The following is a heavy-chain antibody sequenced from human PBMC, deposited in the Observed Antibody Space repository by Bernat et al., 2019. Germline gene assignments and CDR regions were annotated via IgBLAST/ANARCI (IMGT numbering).Heavy chain of an antibody. CDR1: GFTFSTYD. CDR3: ERAQNIAVAGPDAFDI. D-gene: IGHD6-19*01. J-gene: IGHJ3*02. CDR2: IGTPGDI. Sequence: EVQLVESGGGLVQLGGSLRLSCAASGFTFSTYDLHWVRQATGQGLEWVSAIGTPGDIYYAGSVMGRFTISRENARNSVYLQMNSRRAGDTAVYYCERAQNIAVAGPDAFDIWGQGTMVTVSS. V-gene: IGHV3-13*04.